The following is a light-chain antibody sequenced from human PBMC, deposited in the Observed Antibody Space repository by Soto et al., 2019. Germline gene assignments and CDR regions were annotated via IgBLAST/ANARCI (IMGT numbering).Light chain of an antibody. Sequence: IPLTQSPSSLSASMGDRVTITCRASQGIITYLAWYQQKPGKAPKLLIYGASTLQGGVPSRFSGSGSGTDFPLTVSSLQPEDLATYYCQQLFMYPPTFGPGTKVDIK. V-gene: IGKV1-9*01. CDR1: QGIITY. J-gene: IGKJ3*01. CDR3: QQLFMYPPT. CDR2: GAS.